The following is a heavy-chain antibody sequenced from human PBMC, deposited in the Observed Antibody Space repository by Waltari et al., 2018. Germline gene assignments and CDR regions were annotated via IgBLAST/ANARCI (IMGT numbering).Heavy chain of an antibody. D-gene: IGHD3-3*01. V-gene: IGHV4-38-2*02. J-gene: IGHJ4*02. Sequence: QVQLQESGPGLVKPSETLSLTCTVSGYSISSGYYWGWIRQPPGKGLEWIGSIYHSGSNVYNPSLKSRVTISVDTSKNQFYLKLSSVTAADTAVYYCAGGGYYDFWSGLDYWGQGTLVTVSS. CDR1: GYSISSGYY. CDR3: AGGGYYDFWSGLDY. CDR2: IYHSGSN.